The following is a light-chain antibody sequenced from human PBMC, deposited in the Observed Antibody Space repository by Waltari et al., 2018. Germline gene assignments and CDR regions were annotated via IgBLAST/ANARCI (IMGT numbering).Light chain of an antibody. CDR2: EVT. CDR1: RRDVGNLNL. V-gene: IGLV2-23*02. J-gene: IGLJ1*01. CDR3: CSYVGLGTYV. Sequence: QSGLAQPASASGSPGQSITITFTGTRRDVGNLNLVSWYPQRPGKAPRLLIYEVTKRAPGTSDRFSASKSGNTASLSISGLQAQEDEADYYCCSYVGLGTYVFGTGTKVTV.